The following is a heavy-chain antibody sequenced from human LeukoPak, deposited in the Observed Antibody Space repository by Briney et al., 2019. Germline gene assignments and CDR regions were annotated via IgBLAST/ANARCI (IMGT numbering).Heavy chain of an antibody. V-gene: IGHV3-23*01. Sequence: PGGSLRLSCAASGFTFSSYAMSWVRQAPGKGLVWVSAISGSGGSTYYADSVKGRFTISRDNSKKTLYLQMNSLRGEDTAVYYCAKDPGPYSDYYFDYWGQGTLVTVSS. J-gene: IGHJ4*02. CDR2: ISGSGGST. D-gene: IGHD4-11*01. CDR3: AKDPGPYSDYYFDY. CDR1: GFTFSSYA.